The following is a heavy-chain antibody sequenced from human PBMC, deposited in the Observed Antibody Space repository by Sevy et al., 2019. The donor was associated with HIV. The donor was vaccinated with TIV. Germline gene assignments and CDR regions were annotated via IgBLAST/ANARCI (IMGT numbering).Heavy chain of an antibody. D-gene: IGHD6-6*01. Sequence: GGSLRLSCAASGFTFSSYAMHWVRQAPGKGLEWVAVISYDGSNKYYADSVKGRFTISRDNSKNTLYLQMNSLRAEETAVYYCAGEGGEIAARPDQLPFDYWGQGTLVTVSS. CDR1: GFTFSSYA. V-gene: IGHV3-30-3*01. CDR3: AGEGGEIAARPDQLPFDY. CDR2: ISYDGSNK. J-gene: IGHJ4*02.